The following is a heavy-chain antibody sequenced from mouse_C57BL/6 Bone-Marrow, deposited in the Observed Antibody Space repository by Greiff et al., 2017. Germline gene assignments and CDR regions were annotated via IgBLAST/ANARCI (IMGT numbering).Heavy chain of an antibody. V-gene: IGHV2-2*01. CDR2: IWSGGST. Sequence: VQGVASGPGLVQPSQSLSITCTVSGFSLTSYGVHWVRQSPGKGLEWLGVIWSGGSTDYNAAFIYILSISKDNSKSQVSVKMISLQADDTSIDYCARNDYYGSRWYFDVWGTGTTVTVSS. D-gene: IGHD1-1*01. J-gene: IGHJ1*03. CDR1: GFSLTSYG. CDR3: ARNDYYGSRWYFDV.